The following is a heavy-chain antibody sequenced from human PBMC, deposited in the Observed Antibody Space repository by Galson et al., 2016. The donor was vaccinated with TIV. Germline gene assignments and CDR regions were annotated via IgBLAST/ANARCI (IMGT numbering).Heavy chain of an antibody. CDR2: ISGYNGKT. CDR1: GYTFTSFG. J-gene: IGHJ6*02. CDR3: TRDRSIAAPREMDV. Sequence: SVKVSCKATGYTFTSFGIAWVRQAPGQGLEWMGWISGYNGKTYYAQKFQDRVTMTTDTSTNTAYMELRSLRSDDTAVYYCTRDRSIAAPREMDVWGQGTAVTGSS. V-gene: IGHV1-18*01. D-gene: IGHD6-6*01.